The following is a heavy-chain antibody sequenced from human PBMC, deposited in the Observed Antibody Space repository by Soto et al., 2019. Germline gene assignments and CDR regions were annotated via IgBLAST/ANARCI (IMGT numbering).Heavy chain of an antibody. CDR1: GFTFSRYG. Sequence: QVQLVESGGGVVQPGRSLRLSCAASGFTFSRYGLHWVRQAPGKGLEWVALISFDENNKYYADSVKGRFTISRDNSKNTLYLQMNSLRAEDTAVYYCARGRYCSGGRCYYYYYAMDVWGQGTTVTVSS. CDR2: ISFDENNK. D-gene: IGHD2-15*01. V-gene: IGHV3-30*03. J-gene: IGHJ6*02. CDR3: ARGRYCSGGRCYYYYYAMDV.